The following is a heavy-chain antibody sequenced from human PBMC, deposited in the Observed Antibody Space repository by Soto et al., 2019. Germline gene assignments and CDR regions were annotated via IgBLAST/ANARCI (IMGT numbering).Heavy chain of an antibody. J-gene: IGHJ4*02. CDR2: IWYDGGDK. CDR1: GFTFSSYG. CDR3: ARFLTNMWYFDY. D-gene: IGHD2-21*01. V-gene: IGHV3-33*01. Sequence: GVSLRLSCAASGFTFSSYGMHLVRQAPGKGLEWVAVIWYDGGDKYYADSVKGRFTISRDNSKNILYLQMNSLRAEDTAVYYCARFLTNMWYFDYWGQGTLVTVSS.